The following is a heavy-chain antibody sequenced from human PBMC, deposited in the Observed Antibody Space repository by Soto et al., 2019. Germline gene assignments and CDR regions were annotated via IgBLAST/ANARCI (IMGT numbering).Heavy chain of an antibody. CDR1: GGSINSGGYF. V-gene: IGHV4-31*03. J-gene: IGHJ5*02. CDR3: ESFHNTSPGWFDP. D-gene: IGHD1-20*01. Sequence: KTXATLSLTCSVSGGSINSGGYFWSWIRQHPGKGLECIGYIYHSGITYYNPSLKSRVTISVDTSKNEFSLQLKSVTAADTAVYFCESFHNTSPGWFDPWGQGTLVTVSS. CDR2: IYHSGIT.